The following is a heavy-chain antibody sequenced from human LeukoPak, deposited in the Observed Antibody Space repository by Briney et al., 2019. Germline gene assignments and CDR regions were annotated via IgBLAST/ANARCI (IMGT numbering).Heavy chain of an antibody. D-gene: IGHD5-12*01. V-gene: IGHV3-11*01. CDR2: ISSRGSTI. CDR3: ARDEYSGYDSLYYYYGMDV. Sequence: GGSLRLSCAASGFTFSDYYMRWMRQAPGEGREWVSYISSRGSTIYYADSVKGRFTISRDNAKNSLYLQMNSLRAEDTAVYYCARDEYSGYDSLYYYYGMDVWGQGTTVTVSS. J-gene: IGHJ6*02. CDR1: GFTFSDYY.